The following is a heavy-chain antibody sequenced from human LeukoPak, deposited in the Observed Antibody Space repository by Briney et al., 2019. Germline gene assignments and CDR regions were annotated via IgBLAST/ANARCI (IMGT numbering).Heavy chain of an antibody. J-gene: IGHJ4*02. D-gene: IGHD2-15*01. CDR3: AGEYCSGGSCRQGFDY. V-gene: IGHV1-2*02. CDR2: INPNSGDT. Sequence: VASVKVSCKASGYTFIGYYMHWVRQAPGQGLEWMGWINPNSGDTNHAQNFQGRVTLTRDTSISTAYMELSSLRSDDSAVYYCAGEYCSGGSCRQGFDYWGQGTLVTVSS. CDR1: GYTFIGYY.